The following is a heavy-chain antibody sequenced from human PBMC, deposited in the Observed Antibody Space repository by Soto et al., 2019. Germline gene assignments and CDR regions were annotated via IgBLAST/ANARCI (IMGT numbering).Heavy chain of an antibody. J-gene: IGHJ5*02. D-gene: IGHD6-19*01. V-gene: IGHV3-48*01. CDR3: ARDPDSSGWYNWFDP. CDR2: ISSSGSTI. Sequence: HPGRSLRLSCAASGFTFSSYSMNWVRQAPGKGLEWVSYISSSGSTIYYADSVKGRFTISRDNAKNSLYLQMNSLRAEDTAVYYCARDPDSSGWYNWFDPWGQGTLVTVSS. CDR1: GFTFSSYS.